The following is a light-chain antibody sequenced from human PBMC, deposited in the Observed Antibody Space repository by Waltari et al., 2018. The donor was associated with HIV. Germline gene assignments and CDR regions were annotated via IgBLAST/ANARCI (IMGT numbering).Light chain of an antibody. Sequence: DIQMTQSPSSVSASVGARVPITCRASQSIGRYLVWYQQTPGKAPKLLIYAASTLQGGVPSRFSGSGSGTSFTLTISSLQPEDFATYYCQQASSLPLTFGGGTTVEIK. V-gene: IGKV1-12*01. CDR3: QQASSLPLT. CDR2: AAS. J-gene: IGKJ4*01. CDR1: QSIGRY.